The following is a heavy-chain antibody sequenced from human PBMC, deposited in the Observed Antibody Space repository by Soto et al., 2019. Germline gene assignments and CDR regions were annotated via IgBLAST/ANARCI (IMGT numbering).Heavy chain of an antibody. CDR3: GRCRTDSYAMDV. Sequence: ASVKVSCKASGYSFTSYGIAWVRQAPGQGPEWMGWISPHNGRTNYAENVKGRVVMTTDISTNTIFLELRSLRSDDTAMYYCGRCRTDSYAMDVWGQGTTATVSS. D-gene: IGHD2-8*02. CDR1: GYSFTSYG. CDR2: ISPHNGRT. J-gene: IGHJ6*02. V-gene: IGHV1-18*01.